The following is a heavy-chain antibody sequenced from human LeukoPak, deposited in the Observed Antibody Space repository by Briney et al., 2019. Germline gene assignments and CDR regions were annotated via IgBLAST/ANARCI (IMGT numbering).Heavy chain of an antibody. D-gene: IGHD1-26*01. V-gene: IGHV3-23*01. CDR1: VFTFSSHA. Sequence: GGSLRLSCVASVFTFSSHAMGWVRQASWKVLEWVASISPGDTTYYADSVKGRFTVSRDNSKNTLSLQMNSLRAEDTAVYYCAKPGGGTYFTHNCFDPWGQETLVTVSS. J-gene: IGHJ5*02. CDR2: ISPGDTT. CDR3: AKPGGGTYFTHNCFDP.